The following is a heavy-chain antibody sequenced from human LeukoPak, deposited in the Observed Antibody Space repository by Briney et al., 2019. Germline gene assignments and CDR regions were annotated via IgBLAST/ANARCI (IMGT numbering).Heavy chain of an antibody. J-gene: IGHJ4*02. V-gene: IGHV1-18*01. CDR2: ISAYNGNT. CDR3: ARDSKGTSGYYWYY. D-gene: IGHD3-22*01. CDR1: GYTFTSYG. Sequence: ASVTVSCKASGYTFTSYGISWVRQAPGQGLEWMGWISAYNGNTNYAQKLQGRVTMTTDTSTSTAYMELRSLRSDDTAVYYCARDSKGTSGYYWYYWGQGTLVTVSS.